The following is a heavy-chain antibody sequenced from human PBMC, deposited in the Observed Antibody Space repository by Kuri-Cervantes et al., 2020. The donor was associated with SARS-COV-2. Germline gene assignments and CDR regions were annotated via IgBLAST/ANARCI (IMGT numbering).Heavy chain of an antibody. CDR1: GFTFSSYS. CDR3: ARDLTDIVVVPAAPAGDAFDI. J-gene: IGHJ3*02. Sequence: GESLKISCAASGFTFSSYSMNWVRQAPGKGLEWVSSISSSSSYIYYADSVKGRFTISRDNAENSLYLQMNSLRAEDTAVYYCARDLTDIVVVPAAPAGDAFDIWGQGTMVTVSS. CDR2: ISSSSSYI. V-gene: IGHV3-21*01. D-gene: IGHD2-2*01.